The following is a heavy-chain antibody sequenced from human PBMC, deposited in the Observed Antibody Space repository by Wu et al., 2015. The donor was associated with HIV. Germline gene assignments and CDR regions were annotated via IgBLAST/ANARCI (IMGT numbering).Heavy chain of an antibody. CDR1: GGTFSNYG. D-gene: IGHD6-13*01. V-gene: IGHV1-69*01. J-gene: IGHJ4*02. CDR3: ARGRYSSNWYWDY. CDR2: IIPISGTP. Sequence: QVQLVQSGADVKKPGSSMKVSCKASGGTFSNYGISWVRQAAGQGLEWMGGIIPISGTPTYAQKFQDRITIGADGSRSTAYMELSSLRSEDTAIYYCARGRYSSNWYWDYWGQGTLVTVSS.